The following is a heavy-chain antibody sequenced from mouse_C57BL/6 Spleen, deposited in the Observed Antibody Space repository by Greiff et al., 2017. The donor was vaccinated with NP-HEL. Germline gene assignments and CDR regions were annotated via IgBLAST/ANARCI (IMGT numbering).Heavy chain of an antibody. Sequence: EVKLMESGGGLVQPGGSMKLSCVASGFTFSNYWMNWVRQSPEKGLEWVAQIRLKSDNYATHYAESVKGRFTISREDSKSSVYLQMNNLRAEDTGIYYCTGSNYDWYFDVWGTGTTVTVSS. CDR1: GFTFSNYW. V-gene: IGHV6-3*01. J-gene: IGHJ1*03. CDR3: TGSNYDWYFDV. CDR2: IRLKSDNYAT. D-gene: IGHD2-5*01.